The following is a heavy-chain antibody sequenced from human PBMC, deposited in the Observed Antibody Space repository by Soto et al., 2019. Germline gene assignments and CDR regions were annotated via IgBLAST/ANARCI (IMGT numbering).Heavy chain of an antibody. J-gene: IGHJ4*02. CDR3: AKGAEGAYDSSGYYLTLDY. Sequence: GGSLRLSCAASGFTFSSYAMSWVRQAPGKGLEWVSAISGSGGSTYYTDSVKGRFTISRDNSKNTLYLQMNSLRAGDTAVYYCAKGAEGAYDSSGYYLTLDYWGQGTLVTVYS. CDR2: ISGSGGST. CDR1: GFTFSSYA. D-gene: IGHD3-22*01. V-gene: IGHV3-23*01.